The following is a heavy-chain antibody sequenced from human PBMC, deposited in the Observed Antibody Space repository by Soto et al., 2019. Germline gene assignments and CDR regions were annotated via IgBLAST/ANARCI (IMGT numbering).Heavy chain of an antibody. V-gene: IGHV5-51*01. CDR3: ARHLSSHHNRDYTWFDP. D-gene: IGHD4-4*01. CDR2: IYPGDSDI. Sequence: GESLKISCKGSGYSFSNYWIGWVRQMPGKGLEWMGIIYPGDSDIRYSPSFRGQVTISADKSISTAYLQWRSLKASDTAMYYCARHLSSHHNRDYTWFDPWGQGTLVTVSS. CDR1: GYSFSNYW. J-gene: IGHJ5*02.